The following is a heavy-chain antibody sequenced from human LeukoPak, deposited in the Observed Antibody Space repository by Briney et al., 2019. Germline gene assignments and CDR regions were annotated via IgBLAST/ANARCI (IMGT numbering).Heavy chain of an antibody. CDR1: GYTFTSYG. CDR3: ARGPIPSIWSDP. V-gene: IGHV1-18*01. J-gene: IGHJ5*02. D-gene: IGHD4-11*01. Sequence: ASVRVSRKTSGYTFTSYGITWVRQAPGQGLEWMGWISVYNDKKKYPQNFQDRVTLTTDTSTETAYLELRSLRSDDTAVYYCARGPIPSIWSDPWGQGTLVTVSS. CDR2: ISVYNDKK.